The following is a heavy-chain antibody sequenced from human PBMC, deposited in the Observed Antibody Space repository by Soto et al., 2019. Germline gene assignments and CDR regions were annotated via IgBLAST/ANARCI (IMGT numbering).Heavy chain of an antibody. Sequence: QVQLQQWGAGLLKPSETLSLTCAVYGGSFSGYYWSWIRQPPGKGLEWIGEINHSGSTNYNPSLKSRVTISVDTSKNQFSLKLSSVTAADTDVYYCALAAIDAFDIWGQGTMVTVSS. CDR2: INHSGST. J-gene: IGHJ3*02. D-gene: IGHD6-6*01. CDR1: GGSFSGYY. CDR3: ALAAIDAFDI. V-gene: IGHV4-34*01.